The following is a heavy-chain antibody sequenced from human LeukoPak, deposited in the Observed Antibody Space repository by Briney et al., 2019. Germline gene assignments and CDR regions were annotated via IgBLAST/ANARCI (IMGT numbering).Heavy chain of an antibody. V-gene: IGHV3-11*01. Sequence: GGSLRLSCAASGFSFSDFYMSWIRQAPGMGLEWISYIGTRSNPIYYADSVKGRFTISRDNAKNSLYLQMNSLRDEDTAVYFCAREARGSGRDFDYWGQGILVTVSS. CDR2: IGTRSNPI. D-gene: IGHD1-26*01. CDR3: AREARGSGRDFDY. J-gene: IGHJ4*02. CDR1: GFSFSDFY.